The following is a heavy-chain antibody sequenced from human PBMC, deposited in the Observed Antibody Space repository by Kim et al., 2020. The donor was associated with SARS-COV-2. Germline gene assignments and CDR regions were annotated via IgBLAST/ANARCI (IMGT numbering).Heavy chain of an antibody. D-gene: IGHD3-10*01. CDR2: ISYDGSNK. Sequence: GGSLRLSCAASGFTFSSYGMHWVHQAPGKGLEWVAVISYDGSNKYYADSVKGRFTISRDNSKNTLYLQMNSLRAEDTAVYYCAKSSGDFDYYGLFDYWGQGTLVTVSS. CDR1: GFTFSSYG. J-gene: IGHJ4*02. CDR3: AKSSGDFDYYGLFDY. V-gene: IGHV3-30*18.